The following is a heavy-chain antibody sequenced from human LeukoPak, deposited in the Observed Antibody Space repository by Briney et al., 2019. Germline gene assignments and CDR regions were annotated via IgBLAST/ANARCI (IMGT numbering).Heavy chain of an antibody. CDR3: ARAYHSRKYDLSGYSF. CDR2: ISSSGSTI. J-gene: IGHJ4*02. Sequence: GGSLRLSCAASGFTFNDYDMTWIRQAPGKGLEWISKISSSGSTIYYADSVRGRFTISRDNSKNSLYLQLNSLRADDTAVYYCARAYHSRKYDLSGYSFWGQGTLVAVSS. D-gene: IGHD3-22*01. V-gene: IGHV3-11*04. CDR1: GFTFNDYD.